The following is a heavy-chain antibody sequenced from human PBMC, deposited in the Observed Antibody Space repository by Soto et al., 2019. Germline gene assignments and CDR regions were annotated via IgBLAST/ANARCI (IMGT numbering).Heavy chain of an antibody. V-gene: IGHV4-39*01. CDR3: ARLSRGGASGILDY. CDR2: IYYSGST. D-gene: IGHD1-26*01. J-gene: IGHJ4*02. Sequence: LSLTCTVSGGSISSRSYYWGWIRQPPGKGLEWIGSIYYSGSTFYNPSLKSRVTISVDTSKNQFSLKLSSVTAADTAVYYCARLSRGGASGILDYWGQGTLLTVSS. CDR1: GGSISSRSYY.